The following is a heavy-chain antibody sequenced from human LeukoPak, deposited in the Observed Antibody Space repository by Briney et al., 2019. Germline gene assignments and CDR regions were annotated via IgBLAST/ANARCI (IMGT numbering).Heavy chain of an antibody. J-gene: IGHJ4*02. CDR3: AREIYDSSGYYFAGSYFDY. D-gene: IGHD3-22*01. CDR1: GGTFSSYA. Sequence: ASVKVSCKASGGTFSSYAISWVRQAPGQGLECMGGIIPIFGTANYAQKFQGRVTITTDESTSTAYMELSSLRSEDTAVYYCAREIYDSSGYYFAGSYFDYWGQGTLVTVSS. V-gene: IGHV1-69*05. CDR2: IIPIFGTA.